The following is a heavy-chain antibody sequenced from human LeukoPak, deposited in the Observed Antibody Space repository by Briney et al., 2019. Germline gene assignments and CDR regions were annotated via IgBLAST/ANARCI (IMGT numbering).Heavy chain of an antibody. Sequence: SETLSLTCTVSGGSISSYYWSWIRQPAGKGLEWIGRIYPCGSTYYSPSLKSRVTMSVDTSKNQFSLKLSSVTAADTAVYYCSRDRIDDAFDIWGQGTMVTVSS. V-gene: IGHV4-4*07. CDR2: IYPCGST. CDR1: GGSISSYY. CDR3: SRDRIDDAFDI. D-gene: IGHD2-15*01. J-gene: IGHJ3*02.